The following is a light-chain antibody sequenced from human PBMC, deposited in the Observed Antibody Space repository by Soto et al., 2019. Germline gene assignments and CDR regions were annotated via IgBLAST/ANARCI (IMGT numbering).Light chain of an antibody. V-gene: IGLV1-40*01. CDR2: GNG. Sequence: QSVLTQPPSVSGAPGQRVTISCSGTSSSIGAGYEVHWYHQLPGTAPKLVVSGNGNRPSGVPDRLSASKSGTSASLAITGLQAEDEGHYYCCSYAGSYTFSFGGGTKLTVL. J-gene: IGLJ2*01. CDR3: CSYAGSYTFS. CDR1: SSSIGAGYE.